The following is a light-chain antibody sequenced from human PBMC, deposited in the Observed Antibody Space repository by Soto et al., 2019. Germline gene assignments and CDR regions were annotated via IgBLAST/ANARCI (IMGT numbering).Light chain of an antibody. CDR3: QQLNIYPRT. J-gene: IGKJ3*01. CDR1: QDISSD. CDR2: AVS. Sequence: DIQLTQSPSFLSASVGDRVTITCRASQDISSDLAWYQQKPGKATDLLIYAVSTLRSGVTSRFSGSGSVTEFTLTISSLQPEDFAKYYYQQLNIYPRTFGPVTKVDI. V-gene: IGKV1-9*01.